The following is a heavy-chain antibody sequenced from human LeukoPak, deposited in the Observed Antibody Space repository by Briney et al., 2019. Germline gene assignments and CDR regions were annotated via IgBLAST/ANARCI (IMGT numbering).Heavy chain of an antibody. CDR2: IYHSGST. V-gene: IGHV4-4*02. CDR1: GGSISSTNW. D-gene: IGHD3-16*01. J-gene: IGHJ4*02. CDR3: ASGGY. Sequence: SGTLSLTCAVSGGSISSTNWWSWVRQPPGKGLEWIGEIYHSGSTNYNPSLKSRVTMSVDKSKSQFSLNLTSVAAADTALYYCASGGYWGQGTLVTVSS.